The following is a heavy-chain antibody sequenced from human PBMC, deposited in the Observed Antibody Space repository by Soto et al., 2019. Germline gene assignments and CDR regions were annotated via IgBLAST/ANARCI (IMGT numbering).Heavy chain of an antibody. Sequence: QLQLQESGPGLVKPSETLSLTCTVSGGSISSSSYYWGWIRQPPGKGLEWIGSIYYSGSTYYNPSLKSRVPISEDTSKNQFSLKLSSVTAADTAVYYCATGGSGSYSNAFDIWGQGTMVTVSS. CDR3: ATGGSGSYSNAFDI. D-gene: IGHD3-10*01. CDR2: IYYSGST. J-gene: IGHJ3*02. V-gene: IGHV4-39*01. CDR1: GGSISSSSYY.